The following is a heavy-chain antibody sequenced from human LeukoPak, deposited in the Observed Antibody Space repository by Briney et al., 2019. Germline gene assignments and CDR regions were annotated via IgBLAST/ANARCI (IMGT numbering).Heavy chain of an antibody. V-gene: IGHV7-4-1*02. D-gene: IGHD6-13*01. CDR3: ASGHFTERGPVAAADN. CDR1: GYTFTSYA. CDR2: INTNTGNP. Sequence: RGASVKVSCKASGYTFTSYAMHWVRQAPGQGLEWMGWINTNTGNPTYAQGFTGRIVFSLDTSVSTAYLQISSLKAEDTAVYYCASGHFTERGPVAAADNWGQGTLVTVSS. J-gene: IGHJ4*02.